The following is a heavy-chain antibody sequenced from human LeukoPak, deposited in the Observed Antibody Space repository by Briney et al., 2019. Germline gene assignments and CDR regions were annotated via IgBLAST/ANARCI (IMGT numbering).Heavy chain of an antibody. Sequence: SETLSLTCTVSGGSISSYYWSWIRQPAGKGLEWIGRIYTSGSTNYNPSLKSRVTMSVDTSKNQFSLKLSSVTAADTAVYYCARGLTHGQYNWFDPWGQGTLVTVSS. CDR2: IYTSGST. D-gene: IGHD4/OR15-4a*01. V-gene: IGHV4-4*07. CDR1: GGSISSYY. CDR3: ARGLTHGQYNWFDP. J-gene: IGHJ5*02.